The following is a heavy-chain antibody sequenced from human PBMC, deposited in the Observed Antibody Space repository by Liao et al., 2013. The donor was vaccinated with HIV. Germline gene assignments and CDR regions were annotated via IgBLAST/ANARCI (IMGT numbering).Heavy chain of an antibody. D-gene: IGHD3-22*01. J-gene: IGHJ3*02. CDR1: GGSISSGSYY. CDR3: ARETSYYDSSGYGI. Sequence: QVQLQESGPGLVKPSQTLSLTCTVSGGSISSGSYYWSWIRQPAGKGLEWIGRIYTSGSTNYNPSLKSRVTISVDTSKNQFSLKLSSVTAADTAVYYCARETSYYDSSGYGIWGQGTMVTVSS. V-gene: IGHV4-61*02. CDR2: IYTSGST.